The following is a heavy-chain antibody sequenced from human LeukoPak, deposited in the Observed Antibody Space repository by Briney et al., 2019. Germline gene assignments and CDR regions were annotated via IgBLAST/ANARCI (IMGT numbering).Heavy chain of an antibody. J-gene: IGHJ6*02. Sequence: SETLSLTCTVSGGSISSYYWSWIRQPPGKGLEWIGYIYYSGSTNYNPSLKSRVTISVDTSKNQFSLKLSSVTAADTAVYYRARQHYYYGMDVWGQGTTVTVSS. CDR2: IYYSGST. CDR1: GGSISSYY. CDR3: ARQHYYYGMDV. V-gene: IGHV4-59*08.